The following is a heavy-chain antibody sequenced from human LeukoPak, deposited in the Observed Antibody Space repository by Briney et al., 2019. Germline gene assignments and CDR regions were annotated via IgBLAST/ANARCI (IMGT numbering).Heavy chain of an antibody. D-gene: IGHD3-22*01. CDR1: GFNFRSYV. Sequence: GGSLRLSCAASGFNFRSYVMHWVRQAPGKGLEWVAFIRYDGNSNYYADSVKGRFTISRDNSKDKLYLQMNILSAEDTAVYYCAKEEVISGNHGVYFDYWGQGTLVSVSS. CDR3: AKEEVISGNHGVYFDY. V-gene: IGHV3-30*02. CDR2: IRYDGNSN. J-gene: IGHJ4*02.